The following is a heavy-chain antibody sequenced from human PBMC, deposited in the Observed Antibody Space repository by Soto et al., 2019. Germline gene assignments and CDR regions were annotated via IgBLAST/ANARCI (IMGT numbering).Heavy chain of an antibody. J-gene: IGHJ6*01. CDR1: GFIFNSYG. CDR3: AKEVVLESNGRSHYYHEGRDV. D-gene: IGHD2-8*01. Sequence: WGSLRVSCASSGFIFNSYGMTWVRQAPGKGLEWVSVIRVSGGRTCYGECVKGRFTMSRDNSNNTLYLQMNSLRAEDTAVYYCAKEVVLESNGRSHYYHEGRDVWGQGTPVPVSP. CDR2: IRVSGGRT. V-gene: IGHV3-23*01.